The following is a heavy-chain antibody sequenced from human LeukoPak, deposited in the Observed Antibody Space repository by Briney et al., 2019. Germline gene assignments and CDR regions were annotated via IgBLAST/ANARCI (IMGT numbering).Heavy chain of an antibody. CDR1: GFTFNRYE. J-gene: IGHJ6*02. CDR3: ARGDGGYYYGMDV. D-gene: IGHD5-24*01. Sequence: GGPLRLSCAASGFTFNRYEMNWVRQAPGKGLEWVSYISGSGSTIYYADSVKGRFTISRDNAKNSLYLQMNSLRAEDTAVYYCARGDGGYYYGMDVWGRGTTVTVSS. V-gene: IGHV3-48*03. CDR2: ISGSGSTI.